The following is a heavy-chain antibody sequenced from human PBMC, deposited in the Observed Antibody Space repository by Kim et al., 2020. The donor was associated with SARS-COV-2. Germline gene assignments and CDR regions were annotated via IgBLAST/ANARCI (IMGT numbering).Heavy chain of an antibody. CDR2: ISGSGGST. D-gene: IGHD2-15*01. CDR3: AKGGCSGGSCCPDY. Sequence: GGSLRLSCAASGFTFSSYAMSWVRQAPGKGLEWVSAISGSGGSTYYADSVKGRFTISRDNSKNTLYLQMNSLRAEDTAVYYCAKGGCSGGSCCPDYWGQGTLVTVSS. J-gene: IGHJ4*02. V-gene: IGHV3-23*01. CDR1: GFTFSSYA.